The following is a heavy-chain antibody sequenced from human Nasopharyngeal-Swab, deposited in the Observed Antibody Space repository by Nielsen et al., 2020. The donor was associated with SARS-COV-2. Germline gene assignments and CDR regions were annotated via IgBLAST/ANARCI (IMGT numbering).Heavy chain of an antibody. V-gene: IGHV4-34*01. Sequence: SQTLSLTCGANGGSFSGYYWSWIRQPPGKGLEWIGEINHSGSTNYNPSLKSRVTISVGTSQNHFSLRLSSVTAADTGVYYCARGQNDYGVDVATRTRYYFYYMDVWGRGTTVTVSS. J-gene: IGHJ6*03. CDR2: INHSGST. CDR1: GGSFSGYY. CDR3: ARGQNDYGVDVATRTRYYFYYMDV. D-gene: IGHD4-17*01.